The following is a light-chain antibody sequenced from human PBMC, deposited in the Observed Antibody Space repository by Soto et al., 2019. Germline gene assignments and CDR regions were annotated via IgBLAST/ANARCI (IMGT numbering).Light chain of an antibody. Sequence: EIVLTQSPGTLSLSPGERGTFSCRASQSVTSSYLACYQRKPGQAPRLLIYGASSRATGIPDRFSGSGSGTDFTLTISRLEPEDFAVYYCHQFGSSPVTFGQGTKLEIK. CDR3: HQFGSSPVT. CDR2: GAS. CDR1: QSVTSSY. J-gene: IGKJ2*01. V-gene: IGKV3-20*01.